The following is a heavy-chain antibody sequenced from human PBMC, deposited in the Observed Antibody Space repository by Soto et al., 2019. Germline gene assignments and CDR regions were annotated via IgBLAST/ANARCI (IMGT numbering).Heavy chain of an antibody. CDR2: MIPIFGTA. CDR3: ARADDGATAGWYFDL. V-gene: IGHV1-69*12. J-gene: IGHJ2*01. CDR1: GGTFSSYA. D-gene: IGHD1-26*01. Sequence: QVQLVQSGAEVNKPGSSVKVSCKASGGTFSSYAISWVRQDTGQGIELMGGMIPIFGTANYAQKFQGRVTITADQSTSPAYTELSSVRSEDTAVYYCARADDGATAGWYFDLWVRGPLVTVSS.